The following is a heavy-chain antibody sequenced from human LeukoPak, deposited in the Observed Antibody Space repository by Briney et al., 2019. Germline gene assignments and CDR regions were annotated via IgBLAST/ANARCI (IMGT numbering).Heavy chain of an antibody. J-gene: IGHJ4*02. CDR1: GYTFTSYA. Sequence: GTSVKVSCKASGYTFTSYAMHWVRQAPGQRLEWMGWINAGNGNTKYSQKFQGRVTITRDTSASTAYMELSSLRSEDTAVYYCARDRSELELSMEFDYWGQGTLVTVSS. V-gene: IGHV1-3*01. CDR2: INAGNGNT. D-gene: IGHD1-7*01. CDR3: ARDRSELELSMEFDY.